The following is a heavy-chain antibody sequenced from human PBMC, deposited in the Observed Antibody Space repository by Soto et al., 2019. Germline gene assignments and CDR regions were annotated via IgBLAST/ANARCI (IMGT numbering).Heavy chain of an antibody. CDR1: GFTFSSYA. D-gene: IGHD1-7*01. CDR3: AKDSGITGTTFDY. J-gene: IGHJ4*02. CDR2: ISGSGGST. Sequence: GGSLRLSCAASGFTFSSYAMSWVRQAPGKGLEWVSAISGSGGSTHYADSVKGRFTISRDNSKNTLYLQMNSLRAEDTAVYYCAKDSGITGTTFDYWGQGTLVTVSS. V-gene: IGHV3-23*01.